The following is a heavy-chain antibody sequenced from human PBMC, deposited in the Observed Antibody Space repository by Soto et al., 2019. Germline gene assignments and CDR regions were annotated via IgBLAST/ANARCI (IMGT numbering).Heavy chain of an antibody. D-gene: IGHD6-19*01. J-gene: IGHJ4*02. V-gene: IGHV3-66*01. CDR3: ARGMYSSGFMNYFDP. Sequence: EVQLVESGGGLVQPGGSLRLSCAASEFIVSNNYMSWVRQAPGKGLEWVSTLYSVGVSYYADSVKGRFTISRDNSKNTLFLQMNSLRAEDTAVYYCARGMYSSGFMNYFDPWGQGTLVTVSS. CDR2: LYSVGVS. CDR1: EFIVSNNY.